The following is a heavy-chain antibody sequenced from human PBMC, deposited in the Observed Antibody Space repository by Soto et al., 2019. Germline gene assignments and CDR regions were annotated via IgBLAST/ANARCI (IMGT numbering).Heavy chain of an antibody. CDR2: IYDSGTT. D-gene: IGHD2-2*01. CDR3: GRSRAREYHGFYYKKDA. V-gene: IGHV4-59*06. CDR1: GGSMSSYY. Sequence: SEALSLTCPVSGGSMSSYYWSWLRQAPGTGLEWLGAIYDSGTTHNNTSLKSPVSVSIDRSKNQFSLKLTSVTAADTAVYYCGRSRAREYHGFYYKKDACGQGSTVTVS. J-gene: IGHJ6*02.